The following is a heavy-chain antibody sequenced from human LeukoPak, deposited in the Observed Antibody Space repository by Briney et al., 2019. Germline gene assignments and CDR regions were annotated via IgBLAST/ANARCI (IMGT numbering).Heavy chain of an antibody. CDR1: GGSISSSSYY. CDR2: IYYSGST. Sequence: SETLSLTCTVSGGSISSSSYYWGWIRQPPGKGLEWIGSIYYSGSTYYNPSLKSRVTISVATSKNQFSLKLSSVTAADTAVYYCVREVCSSTSCPIDYWGQGTLVTVSS. V-gene: IGHV4-39*07. CDR3: VREVCSSTSCPIDY. J-gene: IGHJ4*02. D-gene: IGHD2-2*01.